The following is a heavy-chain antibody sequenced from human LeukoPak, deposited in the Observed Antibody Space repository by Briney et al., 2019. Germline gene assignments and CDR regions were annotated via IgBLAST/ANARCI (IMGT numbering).Heavy chain of an antibody. Sequence: GGSLRLSCAASGFTFSSYAVGWVRQAPGKGLEWVSGIIGSGDGSYYVDSVKGRFTISRDNSKNTLYLQMNSLRAEDTALYYCAKVHSSGWLFDYWGQGTLVTVSS. CDR3: AKVHSSGWLFDY. CDR2: IIGSGDGS. V-gene: IGHV3-23*01. J-gene: IGHJ4*02. D-gene: IGHD6-19*01. CDR1: GFTFSSYA.